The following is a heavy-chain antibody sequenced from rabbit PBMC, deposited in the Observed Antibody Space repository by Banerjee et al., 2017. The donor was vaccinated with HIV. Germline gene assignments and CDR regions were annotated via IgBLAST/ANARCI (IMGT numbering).Heavy chain of an antibody. D-gene: IGHD4-2*01. CDR2: IYAGSSGST. CDR1: GFSFSNKYV. J-gene: IGHJ4*01. V-gene: IGHV1S45*01. Sequence: QEQLEESGGGLVKPEGSLTLTCTASGFSFSNKYVMCWVRQAPGKGLELIACIYAGSSGSTYYASWAKGRFTISKTSSTTVTLQMTSLTAADTATYFCGRGLTLADLWGQGTLVTVS. CDR3: GRGLTLADL.